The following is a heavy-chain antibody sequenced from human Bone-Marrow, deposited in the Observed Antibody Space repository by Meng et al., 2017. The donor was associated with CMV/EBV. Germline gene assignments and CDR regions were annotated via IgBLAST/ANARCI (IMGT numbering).Heavy chain of an antibody. J-gene: IGHJ5*02. CDR3: ARGLTSSIAARPNNWFDP. V-gene: IGHV4-39*01. Sequence: GSLRLSCTVSGGSISSSSYYCGWIRQPPGKGLEWIGSIYYSGSTYYNPSLKSRVTISVDTSKNQFSLKLSSVTAADTAVYYCARGLTSSIAARPNNWFDPWGQGTLVTVSS. CDR2: IYYSGST. CDR1: GGSISSSSYY. D-gene: IGHD6-6*01.